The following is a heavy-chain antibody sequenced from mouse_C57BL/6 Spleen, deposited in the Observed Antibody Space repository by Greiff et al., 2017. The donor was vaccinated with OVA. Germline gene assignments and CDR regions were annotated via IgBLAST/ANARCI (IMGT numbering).Heavy chain of an antibody. CDR3: ARDLDGNYLDY. Sequence: VQLKESGPGLVKPSQSLSLTCSVTGYSITSGYYWNWIRQFPGNKLEWMGYISYDGSNNYNPSLKNRISITRDTSKNQFFLKLNSVTTEDTATYYCARDLDGNYLDYWGQGTTLTVSS. D-gene: IGHD2-1*01. V-gene: IGHV3-6*01. J-gene: IGHJ2*01. CDR1: GYSITSGYY. CDR2: ISYDGSN.